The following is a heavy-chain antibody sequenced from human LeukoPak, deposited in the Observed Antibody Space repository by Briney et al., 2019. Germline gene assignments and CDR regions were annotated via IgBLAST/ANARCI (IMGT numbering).Heavy chain of an antibody. J-gene: IGHJ4*02. V-gene: IGHV1-69*06. Sequence: GSSVKVSCKASGGTFSSYAISWVRQAPGQGLEWMGGIIPIFGTANYAQKFQGRVTITADKSTSTAYMELSSLRSEDTAVYYCVTHDYSNYAEYYWGQGTLVTVSS. CDR2: IIPIFGTA. CDR1: GGTFSSYA. D-gene: IGHD4-11*01. CDR3: VTHDYSNYAEYY.